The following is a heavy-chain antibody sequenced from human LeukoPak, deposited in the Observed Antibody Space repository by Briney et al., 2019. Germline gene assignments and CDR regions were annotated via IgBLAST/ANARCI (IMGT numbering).Heavy chain of an antibody. V-gene: IGHV3-21*06. J-gene: IGHJ4*02. CDR3: GRDLPTVTSIDY. D-gene: IGHD4-17*01. CDR2: ISGSSGYI. CDR1: GFTFSHYY. Sequence: PGGSLRLSCAASGFTFSHYYMTWVRQAPGKGPEWVSSISGSSGYIFYADSVKGRFTISRDNAKNSLYLQMNSLRAEDTAVYYCGRDLPTVTSIDYWGQGTLVTVSS.